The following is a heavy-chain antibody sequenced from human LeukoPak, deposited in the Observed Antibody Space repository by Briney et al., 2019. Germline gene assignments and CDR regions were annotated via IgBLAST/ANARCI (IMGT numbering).Heavy chain of an antibody. V-gene: IGHV3-7*03. J-gene: IGHJ4*02. CDR1: GFTFSSYS. CDR2: IKQDGSEK. Sequence: GGSLRLSCAASGFTFSSYSMNWVRQAPGKGLEWVANIKQDGSEKYYVDSVKGRFTISRDNAKNSLYLQMNSLRAEDTAVYYCARGVYSGYDFYYFDYWGQGTLVTVSS. CDR3: ARGVYSGYDFYYFDY. D-gene: IGHD5-12*01.